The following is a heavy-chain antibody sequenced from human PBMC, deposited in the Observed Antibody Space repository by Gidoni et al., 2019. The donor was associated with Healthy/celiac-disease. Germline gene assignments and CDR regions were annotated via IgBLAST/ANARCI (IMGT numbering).Heavy chain of an antibody. CDR1: GFTFSSYA. J-gene: IGHJ4*02. CDR3: AKTPGRQWLGLTDY. Sequence: EVQLLESGGGLVQPGGSLRLSCAASGFTFSSYALSWVRQAPGKGLEWVSAISGSGGSTYYADSVKGRFTISRDNSKNTLYLQMNSLRAEDTAVYYCAKTPGRQWLGLTDYWGQGTLVTVSS. V-gene: IGHV3-23*01. D-gene: IGHD6-19*01. CDR2: ISGSGGST.